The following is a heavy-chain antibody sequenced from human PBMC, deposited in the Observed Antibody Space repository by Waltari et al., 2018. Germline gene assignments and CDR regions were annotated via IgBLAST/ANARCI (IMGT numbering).Heavy chain of an antibody. CDR1: GGSISSYY. J-gene: IGHJ4*02. CDR2: IYTSGST. Sequence: QVQLQESGPGLVKPSETLSLTCTVSGGSISSYYWTWIRQPAGKGLEWIGRIYTSGSTNYNPPLKSRVTMSVDTSKNQFSLKLSSVTAADTAVYYCARDQGSSGWEAAGVDYWGQGTLVTVSS. D-gene: IGHD6-19*01. V-gene: IGHV4-4*07. CDR3: ARDQGSSGWEAAGVDY.